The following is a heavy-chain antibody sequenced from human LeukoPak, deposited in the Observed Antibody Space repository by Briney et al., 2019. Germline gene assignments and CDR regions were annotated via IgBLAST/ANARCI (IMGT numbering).Heavy chain of an antibody. D-gene: IGHD1-7*01. V-gene: IGHV3-23*01. J-gene: IGHJ5*02. CDR2: VSGSGRGENT. CDR3: AREYSWDSNWFDP. CDR1: GFTFSSSA. Sequence: GGSLRLSCAASGFTFSSSAMSWVRQAPGKGLEWVSNVSGSGRGENTYYADSVKGRFTISRDNSKNTLILQMNSLRSDDTAVYYCAREYSWDSNWFDPWGQGTLVTVSS.